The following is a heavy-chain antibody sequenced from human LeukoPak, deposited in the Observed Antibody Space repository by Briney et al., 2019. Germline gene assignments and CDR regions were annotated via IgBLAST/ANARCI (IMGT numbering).Heavy chain of an antibody. D-gene: IGHD6-13*01. CDR3: AKIGSSSSFDY. CDR1: GFTFSSYS. V-gene: IGHV3-21*01. Sequence: PGGSLRLSCAASGFTFSSYSMNWVRQAPGKELEWVSSISSSSSYIYYADSVKGRFTISRDNAKTSLYLQMNSLRAEDTAVYYCAKIGSSSSFDYWGQGTLVTVSS. J-gene: IGHJ4*02. CDR2: ISSSSSYI.